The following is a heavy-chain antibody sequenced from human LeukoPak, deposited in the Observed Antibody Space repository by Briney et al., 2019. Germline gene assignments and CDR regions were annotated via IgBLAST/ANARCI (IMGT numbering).Heavy chain of an antibody. Sequence: SVKVSCKASGGTFSSYAISWVRQAPGQGLEWIGGIIPIFGTANYAQKFQGRVTITADESTSTAYMELSSLKSEDTAVYYCARGLEGSVAGTDYWGQGTQVTVSS. CDR2: IIPIFGTA. CDR3: ARGLEGSVAGTDY. D-gene: IGHD6-19*01. J-gene: IGHJ4*02. V-gene: IGHV1-69*01. CDR1: GGTFSSYA.